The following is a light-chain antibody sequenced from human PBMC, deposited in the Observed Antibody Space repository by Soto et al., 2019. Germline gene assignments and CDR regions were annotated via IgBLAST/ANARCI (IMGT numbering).Light chain of an antibody. Sequence: QSVLTQPPSASGSPGQSVTISCTGTTSDVGAYDFVSWFQQHPGKAPKLVIYGVYKRPSGVPDRFSASKSGNTAALTVSGLQAEDDADYYCFSYAGNDNWVFGGGTKVTVL. CDR1: TSDVGAYDF. J-gene: IGLJ3*02. CDR2: GVY. CDR3: FSYAGNDNWV. V-gene: IGLV2-8*01.